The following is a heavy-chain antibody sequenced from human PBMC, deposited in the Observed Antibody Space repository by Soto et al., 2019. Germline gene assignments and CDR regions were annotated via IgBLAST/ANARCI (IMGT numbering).Heavy chain of an antibody. D-gene: IGHD1-1*01. CDR1: GDSVSSNSAA. V-gene: IGHV6-1*01. Sequence: SQTLSLTCAISGDSVSSNSAAWHWISQSPSRGLEWQGRTYYRSKWYNDYAVSVKSRITITPDTSKNQFSLQLNSVTPEDTAVYYCANWTDWFDPWGQGTLVTVSS. CDR2: TYYRSKWYN. CDR3: ANWTDWFDP. J-gene: IGHJ5*02.